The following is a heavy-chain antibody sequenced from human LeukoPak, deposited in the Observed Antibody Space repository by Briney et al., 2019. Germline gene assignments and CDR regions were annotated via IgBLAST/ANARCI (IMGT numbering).Heavy chain of an antibody. J-gene: IGHJ6*02. D-gene: IGHD3-9*01. V-gene: IGHV1-69*13. CDR2: IIPIFGTA. Sequence: SVTVSCKASGGTFSSYAISWVRQAPGQGLEWMGGIIPIFGTANYAQKFQGRVTITADESTSTAYMELSSLRSEDTAVYYCARGDDILTGYSYGGYGMDVWGQGTTVTVSS. CDR1: GGTFSSYA. CDR3: ARGDDILTGYSYGGYGMDV.